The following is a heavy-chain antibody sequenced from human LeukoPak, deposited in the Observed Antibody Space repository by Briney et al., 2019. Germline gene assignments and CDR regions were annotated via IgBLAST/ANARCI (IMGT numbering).Heavy chain of an antibody. D-gene: IGHD5-18*01. J-gene: IGHJ4*02. CDR2: IFGSGGSP. CDR1: GFTFGSFA. V-gene: IGHV3-23*01. Sequence: GGSLRLPCEASGFTFGSFAMYWVRQAPGKGLDWIAGIFGSGGSPHYAGSVKGRFTISRDNSKNTVYLQINSLRAEDTAVYYCGKTTAGYSSGQKPAWPVDYWGQGTLVTVSS. CDR3: GKTTAGYSSGQKPAWPVDY.